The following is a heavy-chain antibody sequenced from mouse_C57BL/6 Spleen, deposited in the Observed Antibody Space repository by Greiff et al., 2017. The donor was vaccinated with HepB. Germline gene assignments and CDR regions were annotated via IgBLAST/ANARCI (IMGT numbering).Heavy chain of an antibody. CDR1: GYAFSSSW. Sequence: VKVVESGPELVKPGASVKISCKASGYAFSSSWMNWVKQRPGKGLEWIGRIYPGDGDTNYNGKFKGKATLTADKSSSTAYMQLSSLTSEDSAVYFCARMGAQATYYAMDYWGQGTSVTVSS. V-gene: IGHV1-82*01. CDR2: IYPGDGDT. J-gene: IGHJ4*01. CDR3: ARMGAQATYYAMDY. D-gene: IGHD3-2*02.